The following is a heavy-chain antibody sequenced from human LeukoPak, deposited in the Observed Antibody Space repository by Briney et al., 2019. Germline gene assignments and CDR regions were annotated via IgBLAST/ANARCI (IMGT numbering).Heavy chain of an antibody. CDR3: ATDRSGWYDY. D-gene: IGHD6-19*01. V-gene: IGHV3-15*01. CDR1: GFXFSNAW. Sequence: GGSLRLSCVASGFXFSNAWISWVRQAPGKGLEWFGRIKSKTDGGTTDYAAPVKGRFTISRVDSKNTLCLQMTSLKTEDTAVYYCATDRSGWYDYWGQGTLVTVSS. J-gene: IGHJ4*02. CDR2: IKSKTDGGTT.